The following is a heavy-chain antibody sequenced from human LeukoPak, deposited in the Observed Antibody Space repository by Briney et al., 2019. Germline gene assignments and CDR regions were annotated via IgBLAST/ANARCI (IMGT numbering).Heavy chain of an antibody. J-gene: IGHJ4*02. CDR2: ISGSGGST. CDR1: GFTFSSYA. D-gene: IGHD3-10*01. Sequence: GGSLRLSCAASGFTFSSYAMSWVRQAPGKGLEWVSAISGSGGSTYYADSVKGRFTISRDNSKNTLYLQMNSLRAEDTAVYYCASRVNYGSGSYPRHDWGQGTLVTVSS. V-gene: IGHV3-23*01. CDR3: ASRVNYGSGSYPRHD.